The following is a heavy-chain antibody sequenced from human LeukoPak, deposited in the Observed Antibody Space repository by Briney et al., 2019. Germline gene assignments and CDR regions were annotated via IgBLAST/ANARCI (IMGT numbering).Heavy chain of an antibody. CDR1: GDSISSYY. CDR2: IYYSGST. V-gene: IGHV4-59*08. CDR3: AELGITMIGGV. Sequence: SETLSLTCTVSGDSISSYYCSWIRQPPGKGLEWIGYIYYSGSTSYNPSLKSRVTISVDTSKNQFSLKLSSVTAADTAVYYCAELGITMIGGVWGKGTTVTISS. J-gene: IGHJ6*04. D-gene: IGHD3-10*02.